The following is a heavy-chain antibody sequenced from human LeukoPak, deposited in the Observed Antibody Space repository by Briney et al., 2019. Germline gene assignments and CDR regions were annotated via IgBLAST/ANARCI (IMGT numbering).Heavy chain of an antibody. D-gene: IGHD2-15*01. V-gene: IGHV4-4*07. CDR1: GGSISSYY. J-gene: IGHJ4*02. Sequence: PSETLSLTCTVSGGSISSYYWSWIRQPAGKGLEWIGRIYTSGSTNYNPSLKSRVTMSVDTSKNHFSLKLSSVTAADTFVYYCAKEHLVVDASFDYWGQGTLVTVSS. CDR3: AKEHLVVDASFDY. CDR2: IYTSGST.